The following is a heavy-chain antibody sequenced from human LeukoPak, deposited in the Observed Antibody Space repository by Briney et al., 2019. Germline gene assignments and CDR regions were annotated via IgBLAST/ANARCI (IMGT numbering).Heavy chain of an antibody. CDR1: GGTFSSYA. CDR3: ARSSLYYDLNWFDP. V-gene: IGHV1-69*05. D-gene: IGHD3-3*01. CDR2: IIPIFGTA. J-gene: IGHJ5*02. Sequence: ASVKVSCKASGGTFSSYAISWVRQAPGQGLEWMGGIIPIFGTANYAQKFQGRVTITTDESTSTAYMELRSLRSDDTAVYYCARSSLYYDLNWFDPWGQGTLVTVSS.